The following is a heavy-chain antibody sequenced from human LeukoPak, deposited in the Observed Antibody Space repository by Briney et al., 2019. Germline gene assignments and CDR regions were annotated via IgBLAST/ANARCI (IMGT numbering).Heavy chain of an antibody. V-gene: IGHV3-53*01. J-gene: IGHJ4*02. D-gene: IGHD7-27*01. CDR2: IYTGGNT. Sequence: PGGSLRHSCAASGFTVDSNYLSWVRQAPGKGLEWVSTIYTGGNTYYAASVKGRFTISRDFSKNTLYLQMNSLRAEDTAVYYCARLDAPTGAIDYWGQGTLVTVSS. CDR3: ARLDAPTGAIDY. CDR1: GFTVDSNY.